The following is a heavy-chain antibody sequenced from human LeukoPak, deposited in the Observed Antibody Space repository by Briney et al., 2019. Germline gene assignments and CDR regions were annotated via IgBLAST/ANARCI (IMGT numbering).Heavy chain of an antibody. J-gene: IGHJ3*02. CDR2: ISAYNGNT. Sequence: ASVKVSCKASGYTFTSYGISWVRQAPGQGLEWMGWISAYNGNTNYAQKLQGRVTMTTDTSTSTAYMELRSLRSDDTAVYYCARERVGGGYCSGGSCYPFAFDIWGQGTMVTVSS. D-gene: IGHD2-15*01. V-gene: IGHV1-18*01. CDR1: GYTFTSYG. CDR3: ARERVGGGYCSGGSCYPFAFDI.